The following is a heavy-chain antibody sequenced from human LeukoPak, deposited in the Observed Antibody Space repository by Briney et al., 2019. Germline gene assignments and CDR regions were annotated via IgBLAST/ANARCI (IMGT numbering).Heavy chain of an antibody. D-gene: IGHD4-17*01. V-gene: IGHV4-4*07. CDR2: IYTSGST. CDR1: GGSISSYY. J-gene: IGHJ3*02. Sequence: SETLSLTCTVFGGSISSYYWSWIRQPAGKGLEWIGRIYTSGSTNYNPSLKSRVTISVDKSKNQFSLKLSSVTAADTAVYYCARARHYGDPDAFDIWGQGTMVTVSS. CDR3: ARARHYGDPDAFDI.